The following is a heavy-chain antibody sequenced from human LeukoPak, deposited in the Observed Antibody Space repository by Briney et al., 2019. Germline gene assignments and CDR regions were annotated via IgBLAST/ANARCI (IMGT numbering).Heavy chain of an antibody. J-gene: IGHJ4*02. CDR1: GFTFSAYD. V-gene: IGHV3-23*01. D-gene: IGHD2-2*01. CDR2: ISVGGSGT. CDR3: AKYRPAAPRTPFDY. Sequence: PGGSLRLXCAASGFTFSAYDMNWVRQAPGKVLEWVSTISVGGSGTYYADSVKGRFTISRDNSKNTLFLQMSSLRAEDTAVYYCAKYRPAAPRTPFDYWGQGTLVTVSS.